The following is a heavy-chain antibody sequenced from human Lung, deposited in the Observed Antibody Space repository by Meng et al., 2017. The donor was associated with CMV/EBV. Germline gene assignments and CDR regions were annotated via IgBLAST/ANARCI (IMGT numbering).Heavy chain of an antibody. D-gene: IGHD3-22*01. CDR2: NDSGNT. Sequence: GSSISGDYFCGWVRQPPGEGLEWLGINDSGNTYYSPSLKSRVAISVDTSGTQFSLTQTSVTAADTAVYSCVGHMIVVSDRGYGVGVWGQGXTVTVSS. J-gene: IGHJ6*02. CDR3: VGHMIVVSDRGYGVGV. CDR1: GSSISGDYF. V-gene: IGHV4-38-2*01.